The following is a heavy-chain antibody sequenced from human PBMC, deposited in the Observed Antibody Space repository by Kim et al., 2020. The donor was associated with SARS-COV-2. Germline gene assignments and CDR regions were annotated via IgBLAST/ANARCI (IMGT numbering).Heavy chain of an antibody. V-gene: IGHV3-30*04. D-gene: IGHD3-10*01. J-gene: IGHJ6*01. CDR2: ISYDGSNK. CDR3: ARDAPYYYGSGSPLGGM. Sequence: GGSLRLSCAASGFTFSSYAMHWVRQAPGKGLEWVAVISYDGSNKYYADSVKGRFTISRDNSKNTLYLQMNSLRAEDTAVYYCARDAPYYYGSGSPLGGM. CDR1: GFTFSSYA.